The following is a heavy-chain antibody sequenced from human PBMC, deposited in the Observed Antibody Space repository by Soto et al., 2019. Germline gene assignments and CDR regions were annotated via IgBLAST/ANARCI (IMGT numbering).Heavy chain of an antibody. J-gene: IGHJ6*02. CDR3: ARIPDANSKLEYSYYYGMEV. V-gene: IGHV1-3*01. CDR1: GYTFTSYA. Sequence: ASVKVSCKASGYTFTSYAMHWVRQAPGQRLEWMGWINAGNGNTKYSQKFQGRVTITRDTSASTAYMELSSLRSEDTAVYYCARIPDANSKLEYSYYYGMEVWGQGTTVTV. CDR2: INAGNGNT. D-gene: IGHD2-2*01.